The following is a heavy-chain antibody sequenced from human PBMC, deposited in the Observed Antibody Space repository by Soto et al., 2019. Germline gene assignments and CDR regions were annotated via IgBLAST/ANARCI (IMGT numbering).Heavy chain of an antibody. V-gene: IGHV1-18*01. CDR1: GYTFTNYG. CDR3: ARDPGAASFDF. CDR2: INTSNENK. J-gene: IGHJ4*02. D-gene: IGHD2-15*01. Sequence: QVHLVQSGAEVKKPGASVKVSCKASGYTFTNYGISWVRQAPGEGLEWVGWINTSNENKLYAQKLQGRLTLTTGTATGTASVDLTTVRSDDTAVYFCARDPGAASFDFWAQGTLVTVSS.